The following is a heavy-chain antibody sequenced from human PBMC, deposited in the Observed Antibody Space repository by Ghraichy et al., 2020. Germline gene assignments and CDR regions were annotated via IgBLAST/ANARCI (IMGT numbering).Heavy chain of an antibody. D-gene: IGHD3-3*01. Sequence: SETLSLTCTVSGGSISSYYWSWIRQPPGKRLEWIGYIYYSGSTNYNPSLKSRVTISVDTSKNQFSLKLSSVTAADTAVYYCARAGYNYDFWSGYQGNMDVWGQGTTVTVSS. CDR1: GGSISSYY. V-gene: IGHV4-59*01. CDR3: ARAGYNYDFWSGYQGNMDV. CDR2: IYYSGST. J-gene: IGHJ6*02.